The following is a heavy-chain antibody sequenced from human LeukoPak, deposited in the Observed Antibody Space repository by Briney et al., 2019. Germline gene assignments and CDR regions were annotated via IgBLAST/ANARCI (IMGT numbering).Heavy chain of an antibody. D-gene: IGHD4-17*01. Sequence: GGSLRLSCAASGFTFDDYAMHWVRQAPGKGLEWVSGISWNSGSIGYADSVKGRFTISRDNAKNSLYLQMNSLRAEDTALYYCAKAVYGDYVLGAFDIWGQGTMVTVSS. CDR3: AKAVYGDYVLGAFDI. J-gene: IGHJ3*02. CDR2: ISWNSGSI. CDR1: GFTFDDYA. V-gene: IGHV3-9*01.